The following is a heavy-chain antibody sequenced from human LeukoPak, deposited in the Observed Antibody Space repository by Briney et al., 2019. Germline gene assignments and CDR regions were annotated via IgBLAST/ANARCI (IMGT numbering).Heavy chain of an antibody. V-gene: IGHV4-38-2*01. D-gene: IGHD3-3*01. CDR3: ARILGPQSSTYYDFWSGYYFDY. J-gene: IGHJ4*02. CDR1: GYSISSGYY. CDR2: IYHSGSA. Sequence: SETLSLTCAVSGYSISSGYYWGWIRQPPGKGREWIGSIYHSGSAYYNPSLKSRVTISVDTSKNQFSLKLSSVTAADTAVYYCARILGPQSSTYYDFWSGYYFDYWGQGTLVTVSS.